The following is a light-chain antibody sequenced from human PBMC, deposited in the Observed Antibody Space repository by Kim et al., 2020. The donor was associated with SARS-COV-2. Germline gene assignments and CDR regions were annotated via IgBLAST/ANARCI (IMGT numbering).Light chain of an antibody. CDR1: NSNIGRNT. J-gene: IGLJ1*01. CDR2: NNN. Sequence: QSVLTQPPSASGTPGQRVTISCSGSNSNIGRNTINWYQQFPGTAPKLLIYNNNQRPSGVPDRFSGSKSGTSASLAISVLQSEDEAHYYCAAWDDSLNCPYVFGTGTKVTVL. CDR3: AAWDDSLNCPYV. V-gene: IGLV1-44*01.